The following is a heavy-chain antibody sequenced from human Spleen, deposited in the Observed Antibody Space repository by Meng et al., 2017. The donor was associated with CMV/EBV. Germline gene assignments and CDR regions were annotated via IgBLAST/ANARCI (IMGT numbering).Heavy chain of an antibody. D-gene: IGHD6-13*01. CDR3: ARHGPAYGGSFYWYFDL. CDR1: SISSSTYY. CDR2: IVYTGST. Sequence: SISSSTYYWGGIRQPQGKGLEWIGSIVYTGSTNYNPAHERRVTISVDTSKNHFSLRLRSVTAADTAVYYCARHGPAYGGSFYWYFDLWGRGTLVTVSS. V-gene: IGHV4-39*01. J-gene: IGHJ2*01.